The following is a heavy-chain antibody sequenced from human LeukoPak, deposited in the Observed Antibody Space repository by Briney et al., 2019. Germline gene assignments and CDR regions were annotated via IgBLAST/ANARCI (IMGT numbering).Heavy chain of an antibody. J-gene: IGHJ4*02. CDR2: IRSKANSYAT. CDR1: GLTFSGSA. D-gene: IGHD6-19*01. Sequence: GGSLRLSCAASGLTFSGSAMHWVRQASGKGLEWVGRIRSKANSYATAYAASVKGRFTISRDDSKNTAYLQMNSLKTEDTAVYYCTILAVAGSDDPFDYWGQGTLVTVSS. V-gene: IGHV3-73*01. CDR3: TILAVAGSDDPFDY.